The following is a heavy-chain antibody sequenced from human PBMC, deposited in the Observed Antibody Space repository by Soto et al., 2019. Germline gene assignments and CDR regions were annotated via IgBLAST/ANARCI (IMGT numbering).Heavy chain of an antibody. CDR2: ISYDGSNK. CDR3: AKGQVTVVTPGYFHH. D-gene: IGHD2-21*02. Sequence: QVQLVKSGGGVVQPGRSLRLSCAASGFTFSSYGMHWVRQAPGKGLEWVAVISYDGSNKYYADSVKGRFTISRDNSNNTLYLQMNSLRAEDTAVYYCAKGQVTVVTPGYFHHWGQGTLVTVSS. J-gene: IGHJ1*01. V-gene: IGHV3-30*18. CDR1: GFTFSSYG.